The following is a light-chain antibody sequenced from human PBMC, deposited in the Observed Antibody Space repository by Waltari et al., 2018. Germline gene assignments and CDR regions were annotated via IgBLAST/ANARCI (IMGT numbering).Light chain of an antibody. CDR1: QDIRND. J-gene: IGKJ4*01. Sequence: AIQMTQSPSSLSASLGDRVTITCLASQDIRNDLAWYQQKSGSDPKLLIYGSSSLHTGVPSRFSGSGAGTDFSLTISGLQPEDFATYYCLQDFKYPLTFGGGTKVEIK. V-gene: IGKV1-6*01. CDR3: LQDFKYPLT. CDR2: GSS.